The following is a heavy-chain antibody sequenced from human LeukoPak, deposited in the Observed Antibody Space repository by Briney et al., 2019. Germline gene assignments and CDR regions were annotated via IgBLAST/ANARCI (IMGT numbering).Heavy chain of an antibody. J-gene: IGHJ4*02. D-gene: IGHD3-22*01. Sequence: GGSLRLSCAASGFTFSSYGMHWVRQAPGKGLEWVAFIRYDGSNKYYADSVKGRFTISRDNSKNTLYLQMNSLRAEDTAVYYCARVYDSSGYYGVDYWGQGTLVTVSS. CDR3: ARVYDSSGYYGVDY. V-gene: IGHV3-30*02. CDR2: IRYDGSNK. CDR1: GFTFSSYG.